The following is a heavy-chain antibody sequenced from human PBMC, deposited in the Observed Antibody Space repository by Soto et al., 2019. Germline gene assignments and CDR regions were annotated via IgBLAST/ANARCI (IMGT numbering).Heavy chain of an antibody. Sequence: EVQLAESGGGLVQPGGSLRLSCAASGFTFSNYWMHWVRQAPGKGLVWVSRIKTDGSNATYADSVKGRFTISRDNAKNTLYLQMNSLRAEDTAVYYCARGDCSTASCYFGGTHWSQGSLITVSS. V-gene: IGHV3-74*01. CDR2: IKTDGSNA. CDR1: GFTFSNYW. CDR3: ARGDCSTASCYFGGTH. J-gene: IGHJ4*02. D-gene: IGHD2-2*01.